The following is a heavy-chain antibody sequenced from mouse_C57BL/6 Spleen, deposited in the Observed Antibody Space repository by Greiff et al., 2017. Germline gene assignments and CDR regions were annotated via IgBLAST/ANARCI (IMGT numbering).Heavy chain of an antibody. D-gene: IGHD1-1*02. CDR1: GFNFSSYA. V-gene: IGHV5-9-1*02. J-gene: IGHJ4*01. CDR3: TSDCYGLGAMDY. Sequence: EVQRVESGAGLVKPGGSLKLSCAASGFNFSSYAMSWVRQTPEQRLEWVAYISSGGDYIYYADTVKGRFTISRDNARNTLYLQMSSLKSEDTAMYYCTSDCYGLGAMDYWGQGPSVTFSS. CDR2: ISSGGDYI.